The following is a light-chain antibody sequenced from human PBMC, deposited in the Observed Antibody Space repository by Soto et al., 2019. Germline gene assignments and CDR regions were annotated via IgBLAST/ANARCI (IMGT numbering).Light chain of an antibody. V-gene: IGLV1-40*01. J-gene: IGLJ2*01. CDR1: SSNIGADYD. CDR3: QSYDSSLSGVV. CDR2: DDN. Sequence: QAVVTQPPSVSGAPGQRVTISCTGSSSNIGADYDVHWYQHLPGTAPKLLIYDDNNRPSGVPDRFSGSKSGTSASLAITGLQAEDEADYYCQSYDSSLSGVVFGGGTKVTVL.